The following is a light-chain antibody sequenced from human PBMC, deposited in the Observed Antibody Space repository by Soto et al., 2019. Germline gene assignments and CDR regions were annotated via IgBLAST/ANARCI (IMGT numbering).Light chain of an antibody. Sequence: DIQMTQSASSLSVSLGDSVTITWRASQGITNYLAWYQQKQGKVPKLLIYKASTLKSGVPSRFSGSGYGTDFNLTISSLQTEDFATYYCQQSHSTPITFGQGTRLEIK. V-gene: IGKV1-39*01. CDR3: QQSHSTPIT. CDR2: KAS. CDR1: QGITNY. J-gene: IGKJ5*01.